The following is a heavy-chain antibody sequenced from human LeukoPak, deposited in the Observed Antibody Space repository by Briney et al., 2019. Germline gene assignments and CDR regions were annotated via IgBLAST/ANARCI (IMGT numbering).Heavy chain of an antibody. CDR2: ISSSSSTI. CDR1: GFSFSSYW. D-gene: IGHD1-26*01. V-gene: IGHV3-48*02. J-gene: IGHJ4*02. Sequence: GGSLRLSCAASGFSFSSYWMSWVRQAPGKGLEWVSYISSSSSTIYYADSVKGRFTISRDNAKNSLYLQMNSLRDEDTAVYYCAREGAYSGSYYFDYWGQGTLVTVSS. CDR3: AREGAYSGSYYFDY.